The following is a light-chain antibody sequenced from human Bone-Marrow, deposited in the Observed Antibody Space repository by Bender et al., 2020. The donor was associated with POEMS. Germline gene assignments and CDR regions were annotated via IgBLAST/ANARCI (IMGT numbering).Light chain of an antibody. Sequence: QSALTQPASVSGTPGQTIRISCTGSTSDIGSYKYVSWYQQYPGGAPKLIIYDVSDRPSGTSFRFSGSKSGNTASMTISGLQAEDEADYYCCSYAGYSTVFGGGTKLTVL. CDR1: TSDIGSYKY. CDR2: DVS. CDR3: CSYAGYSTV. V-gene: IGLV2-14*03. J-gene: IGLJ3*02.